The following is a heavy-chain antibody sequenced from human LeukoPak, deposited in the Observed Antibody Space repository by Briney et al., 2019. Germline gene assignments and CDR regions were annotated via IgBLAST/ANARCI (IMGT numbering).Heavy chain of an antibody. D-gene: IGHD2-2*02. J-gene: IGHJ4*02. CDR3: ARAAGYCSSTSCYNPDY. Sequence: GGSLRLSCAASGFTFSSYAMHWVRQAPGKGLEWVAVISYDGSNKYYADSVKGRFTISRDNSKNTLYLQMNSLRAEDTAVYYCARAAGYCSSTSCYNPDYWGQGTLVTVSS. CDR1: GFTFSSYA. V-gene: IGHV3-30-3*01. CDR2: ISYDGSNK.